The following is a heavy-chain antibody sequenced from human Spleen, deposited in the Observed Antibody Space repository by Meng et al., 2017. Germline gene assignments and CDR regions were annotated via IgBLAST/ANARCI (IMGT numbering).Heavy chain of an antibody. D-gene: IGHD4-11*01. CDR2: ISHSSTYI. J-gene: IGHJ4*02. V-gene: IGHV3-21*01. CDR1: GFIFSSYS. CDR3: ARVQYGGEDY. Sequence: GESLKISCAASGFIFSSYSMNWVRQAPGKGLEWVSSISHSSTYICYADSVKGRFTISRDNAKNSLYLQMNSLRAEDTAVYYCARVQYGGEDYWGQGTLVTSPQ.